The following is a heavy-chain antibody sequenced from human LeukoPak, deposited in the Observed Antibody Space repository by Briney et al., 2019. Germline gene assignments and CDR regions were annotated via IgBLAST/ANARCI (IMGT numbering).Heavy chain of an antibody. V-gene: IGHV3-53*01. CDR1: GFTVSSNY. Sequence: GGSLRLSCAASGFTVSSNYMSWVRQAPGKGLEWVSVIYSGGSTYYADSVKGRFTISRDNSKNTLYLQMNSLRAEDTAVYYCARYYGDPEFFDYWGQGTLVTVSS. CDR3: ARYYGDPEFFDY. D-gene: IGHD4-17*01. J-gene: IGHJ4*02. CDR2: IYSGGST.